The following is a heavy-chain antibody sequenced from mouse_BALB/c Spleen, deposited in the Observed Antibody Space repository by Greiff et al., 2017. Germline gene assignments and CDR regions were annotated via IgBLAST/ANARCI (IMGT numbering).Heavy chain of an antibody. CDR3: ARWYYGSNAMDY. Sequence: EVKLQQSGAELVKPGASVKLSCTASGFNIKDTYMHWVKQRPEQGLEWIGRIDPANGNTKYDPKFQGKATITADTSSNTAYLQLSSLTSEDTAVYYCARWYYGSNAMDYWGQGTSVTVSS. J-gene: IGHJ4*01. CDR1: GFNIKDTY. V-gene: IGHV14-3*02. CDR2: IDPANGNT. D-gene: IGHD1-1*01.